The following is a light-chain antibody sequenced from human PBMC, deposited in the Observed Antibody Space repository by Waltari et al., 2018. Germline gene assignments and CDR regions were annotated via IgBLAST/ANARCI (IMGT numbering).Light chain of an antibody. CDR3: QHYVRLPAT. Sequence: EVLLTQSPGTLSLSPGERATLSCRASQSVGRSLAWYQQKPVQAPRLLIYGASTRFTGIPDRFSGSGSGTDFSLTISRLEPEDFAVYYCQHYVRLPATFGQGTTVEIK. CDR2: GAS. J-gene: IGKJ1*01. V-gene: IGKV3-20*01. CDR1: QSVGRS.